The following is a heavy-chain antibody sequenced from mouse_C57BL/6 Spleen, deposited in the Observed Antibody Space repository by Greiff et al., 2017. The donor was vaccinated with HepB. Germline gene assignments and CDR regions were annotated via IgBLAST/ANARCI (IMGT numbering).Heavy chain of an antibody. CDR1: GYTFTDYY. D-gene: IGHD1-1*01. CDR2: INPNNGGT. J-gene: IGHJ4*01. V-gene: IGHV1-26*01. CDR3: VGSSDEDDAMDY. Sequence: VQLQQSGPELVKPGASVKISCKASGYTFTDYYMNWVKQSHGKSLEWIGDINPNNGGTSYNQKFKGKATLTVDKSSSTAYMELRSLTSEDSAVYYCVGSSDEDDAMDYWGQGTSVTVSS.